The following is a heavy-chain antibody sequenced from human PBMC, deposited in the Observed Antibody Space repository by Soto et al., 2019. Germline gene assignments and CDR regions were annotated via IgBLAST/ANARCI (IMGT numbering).Heavy chain of an antibody. J-gene: IGHJ6*02. CDR1: GGSFSGYY. D-gene: IGHD3-3*01. V-gene: IGHV4-34*01. Sequence: PSETLSLTCAVYGGSFSGYYWSWIRQPPGKGLEWIGEINHSGSTNYNPSLKSRVTISVDTSKNQFSLKLSSVTAADTAVYYCARQEGNDFWRSYYYYGMDVWGQGTTVTVSS. CDR2: INHSGST. CDR3: ARQEGNDFWRSYYYYGMDV.